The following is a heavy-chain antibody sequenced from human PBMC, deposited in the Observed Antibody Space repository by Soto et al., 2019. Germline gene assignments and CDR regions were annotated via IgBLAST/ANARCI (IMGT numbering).Heavy chain of an antibody. CDR2: ISFDGGNQ. J-gene: IGHJ5*02. CDR3: AKDSSVTAAGSGGWFDP. D-gene: IGHD6-13*01. Sequence: QVQLVQSGGGVVQPGRSLRLSCAASGFDFNTYGLHWVRQAPGKGLEWVAGISFDGGNQYYADSMKGRFTISRDKSNNTLYLQMNSLGAEGTATYYCAKDSSVTAAGSGGWFDPWGQGTLVIVSS. V-gene: IGHV3-30*18. CDR1: GFDFNTYG.